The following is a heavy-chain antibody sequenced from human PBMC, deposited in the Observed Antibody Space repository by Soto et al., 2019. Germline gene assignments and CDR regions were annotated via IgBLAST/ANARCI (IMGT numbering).Heavy chain of an antibody. J-gene: IGHJ6*02. V-gene: IGHV1-69*12. CDR2: IIPVFRTT. CDR1: GGSFKSHA. Sequence: QVQLVQSGAEVKKPGSSVKVSCRASGGSFKSHALSWVRQAPGQGLEWMGGIIPVFRTTNYAQKFQGRLTITADESASTVSMELISLRSDDTAVYYCARPSSHTLENSYYYAVDVWGQGTTVTVSS. CDR3: ARPSSHTLENSYYYAVDV.